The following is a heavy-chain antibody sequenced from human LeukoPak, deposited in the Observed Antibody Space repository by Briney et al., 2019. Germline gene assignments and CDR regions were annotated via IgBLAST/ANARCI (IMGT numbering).Heavy chain of an antibody. CDR3: ARRPYYDILTGSYSFDY. D-gene: IGHD3-9*01. CDR2: IYYSGST. CDR1: GGSISSSSYY. J-gene: IGHJ4*02. Sequence: SETLPLTRTVSGGSISSSSYYWGWLRQPPGKGLEWIGSIYYSGSTYYNPSLKSRVTICVDTPTNQFSLKLSSVTAADTAVYYRARRPYYDILTGSYSFDYWGRGTLVTVSS. V-gene: IGHV4-39*01.